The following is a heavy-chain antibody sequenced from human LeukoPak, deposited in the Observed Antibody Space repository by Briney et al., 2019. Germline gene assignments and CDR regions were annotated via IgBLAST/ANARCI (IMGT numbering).Heavy chain of an antibody. CDR2: MNPNSGNT. V-gene: IGHV1-8*01. CDR1: RYTFTSYD. J-gene: IGHJ5*02. CDR3: ATRFSSSWWGNWFDP. D-gene: IGHD6-13*01. Sequence: GASVKVSCKASRYTFTSYDINWVRQATGQGLEWMGWMNPNSGNTGYAQKFQGRVTMTRNTSISTAYMELSSLRSEDTAVYYCATRFSSSWWGNWFDPWGQGTLVTVSS.